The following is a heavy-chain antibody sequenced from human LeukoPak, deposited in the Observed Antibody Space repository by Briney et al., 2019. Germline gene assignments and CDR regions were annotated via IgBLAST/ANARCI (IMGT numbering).Heavy chain of an antibody. CDR3: ARVDRQWLAPRLDY. J-gene: IGHJ4*02. V-gene: IGHV4-61*05. D-gene: IGHD6-19*01. Sequence: SETLSLTCTVSGGSISTSSYYWGWVRQPPGKGLEWIGYIYYSGSTNYNPSLKSRVTISVDTSKNQFSLKLSSVTAADTAVYYCARVDRQWLAPRLDYWGQGTLVTVSS. CDR1: GGSISTSSYY. CDR2: IYYSGST.